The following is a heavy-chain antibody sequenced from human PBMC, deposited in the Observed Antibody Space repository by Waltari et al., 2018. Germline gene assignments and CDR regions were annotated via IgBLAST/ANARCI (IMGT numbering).Heavy chain of an antibody. CDR1: GGSVSSPAYY. CDR2: IYYSGST. CDR3: ASHLWYRDLSRVAFDF. V-gene: IGHV4-39*07. Sequence: QLQLQESGPALVRPSETLSLSCTVSGGSVSSPAYYWSWVRQSPGKGLEWIETIYYSGSTSYNPSLKSRVTISIDTSKNQLSLELTSGTAADTAIYYCASHLWYRDLSRVAFDFWGQGTLVAVSS. D-gene: IGHD3-10*01. J-gene: IGHJ4*02.